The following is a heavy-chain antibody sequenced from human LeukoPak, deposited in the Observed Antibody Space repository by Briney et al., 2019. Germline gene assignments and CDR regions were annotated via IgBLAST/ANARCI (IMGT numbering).Heavy chain of an antibody. CDR3: ASSGSYRFDY. CDR1: GFTFSSYS. V-gene: IGHV3-21*01. Sequence: GGSLRLSCAASGFTFSSYSMNWVRQAPGKGLEWVSSISSSSSYIYYADSVKGRFTISRDNAKNSLYLQMNSLRDEDTAVYYCASSGSYRFDYWGQGTLVTVSS. CDR2: ISSSSSYI. D-gene: IGHD1-26*01. J-gene: IGHJ4*02.